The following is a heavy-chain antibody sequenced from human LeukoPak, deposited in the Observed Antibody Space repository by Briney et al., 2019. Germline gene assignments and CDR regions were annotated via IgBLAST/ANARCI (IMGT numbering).Heavy chain of an antibody. D-gene: IGHD2-2*02. Sequence: PGGSLRLSCAASGFTFSSYAMSWVRQAPGKGLEWVSAISGSGGSTYYADSVKGRFTISRDNSKNTLYLQMNSLRAEDTAVYYCAKTGGAAIGYYFDYWGQGTLVTVSP. CDR1: GFTFSSYA. V-gene: IGHV3-23*01. CDR2: ISGSGGST. J-gene: IGHJ4*02. CDR3: AKTGGAAIGYYFDY.